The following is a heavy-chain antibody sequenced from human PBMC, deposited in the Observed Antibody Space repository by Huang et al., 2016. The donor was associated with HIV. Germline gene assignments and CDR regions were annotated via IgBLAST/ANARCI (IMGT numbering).Heavy chain of an antibody. CDR3: AGEGTADGLGWGRSGYGMDV. CDR2: ISTTNVI. D-gene: IGHD2-21*02. J-gene: IGHJ6*01. V-gene: IGHV3-21*01. Sequence: GGSLRLPCVASGFTFGDYNFNWVRHVPGKGLEWVPSISTTNVIHYGDSLKGRFTISRDNAKNSLYLRVNSLGDGDTAVYYCAGEGTADGLGWGRSGYGMDVWGQGTSVIVSS. CDR1: GFTFGDYN.